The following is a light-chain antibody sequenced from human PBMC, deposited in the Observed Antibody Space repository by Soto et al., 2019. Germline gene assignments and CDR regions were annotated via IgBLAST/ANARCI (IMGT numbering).Light chain of an antibody. CDR2: AAS. Sequence: DIQMTQSPSSLSSSVGDRVTITCRAGQDMNIYLDWYQQKPGKVPKLLISAASTLQSGVPSRFSGSGSGTDCTLTISSLQPEDVATYYCQTYDGAPLTFGGGTKVEIK. CDR1: QDMNIY. CDR3: QTYDGAPLT. J-gene: IGKJ4*01. V-gene: IGKV1-27*01.